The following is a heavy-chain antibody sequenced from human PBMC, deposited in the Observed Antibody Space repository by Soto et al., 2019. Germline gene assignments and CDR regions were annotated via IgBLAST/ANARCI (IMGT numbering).Heavy chain of an antibody. D-gene: IGHD6-6*01. CDR3: ARGEYSSSSPWDY. J-gene: IGHJ4*02. V-gene: IGHV3-33*01. CDR2: IWYDGSNK. CDR1: GFTFSSYG. Sequence: GGSLRLSCAASGFTFSSYGMHWVRQAPGKGLEWVAVIWYDGSNKYYADSVKGRFTISRDNSKNTLYLQMNSLRAEDTAVYYCARGEYSSSSPWDYWGQGTLVTVSS.